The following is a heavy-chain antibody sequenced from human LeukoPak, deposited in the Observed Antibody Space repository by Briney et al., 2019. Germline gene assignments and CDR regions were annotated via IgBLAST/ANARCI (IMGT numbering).Heavy chain of an antibody. CDR3: ARTHSSGYYRGFDY. CDR2: IFSSTM. V-gene: IGHV3-48*02. Sequence: TGGSLRLSCAASGFTFSSYSMNWVRQAPGKGLEWISNIFSSTMYYAYSVEGRFTISRDNAKNSLYLQMNSLRDEDTAVYYCARTHSSGYYRGFDYWGQGTLVTVSS. CDR1: GFTFSSYS. J-gene: IGHJ4*02. D-gene: IGHD3-22*01.